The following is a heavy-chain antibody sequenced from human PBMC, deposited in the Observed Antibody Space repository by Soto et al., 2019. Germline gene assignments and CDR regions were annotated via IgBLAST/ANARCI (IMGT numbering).Heavy chain of an antibody. CDR3: AKDLLSLGNGDYVLQYYYYGMDV. D-gene: IGHD4-17*01. CDR1: GFTFSSYA. CDR2: ISGSGGST. V-gene: IGHV3-23*01. Sequence: GGSLRLSCAASGFTFSSYAMSWVRQAPGKGLEWVSAISGSGGSTYYSDSVKGRFTISRDNSKNTLYLQMNSLRAEDTAVYYCAKDLLSLGNGDYVLQYYYYGMDVWGQGTTVTVSS. J-gene: IGHJ6*02.